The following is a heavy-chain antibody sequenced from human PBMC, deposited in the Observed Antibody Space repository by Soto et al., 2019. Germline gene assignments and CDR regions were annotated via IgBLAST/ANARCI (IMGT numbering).Heavy chain of an antibody. CDR3: ARDPALRYFDWPVETLNAYYFDY. J-gene: IGHJ4*02. V-gene: IGHV3-30-3*01. CDR2: ISYDGSNK. Sequence: PGGSLRLSCAASGFTFSSYAMHWVRQAPGKGLEWVAVISYDGSNKYYADSVKGRFTISRDNSKNTLYLQMNSLRAEDTAVYYCARDPALRYFDWPVETLNAYYFDYWGQGTLVTVSS. CDR1: GFTFSSYA. D-gene: IGHD3-9*01.